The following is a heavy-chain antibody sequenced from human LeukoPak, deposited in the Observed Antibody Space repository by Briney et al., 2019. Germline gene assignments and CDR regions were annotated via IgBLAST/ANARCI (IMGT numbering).Heavy chain of an antibody. CDR1: GFTFSSYA. CDR3: AKEVYYYGSRYSYYYYMDV. J-gene: IGHJ6*03. D-gene: IGHD3-10*01. Sequence: GGSLRLSCAASGFTFSSYAMNWVRQAPGKGLEWVSGISGSGGSTYYADSVKGRFTISRDNSKNTLYLQMNSLRAEDTAVYYCAKEVYYYGSRYSYYYYMDVWGKGTTVTVSS. V-gene: IGHV3-23*01. CDR2: ISGSGGST.